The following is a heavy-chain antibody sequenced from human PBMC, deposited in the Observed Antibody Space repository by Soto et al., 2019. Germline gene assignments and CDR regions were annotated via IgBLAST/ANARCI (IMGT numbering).Heavy chain of an antibody. D-gene: IGHD3-10*01. CDR1: GFTLSSYA. V-gene: IGHV3-23*01. J-gene: IGHJ5*02. CDR3: AKDWERRRHYGSGRFLDP. CDR2: LSGSGGST. Sequence: GGSLRLSCAASGFTLSSYAMSWVLQATGKRLEWVSALSGSGGSTYYADSVKGRFTISRDNAKNTLYLQMKSLRAEDTAVYYCAKDWERRRHYGSGRFLDPWGQGTLVTVSS.